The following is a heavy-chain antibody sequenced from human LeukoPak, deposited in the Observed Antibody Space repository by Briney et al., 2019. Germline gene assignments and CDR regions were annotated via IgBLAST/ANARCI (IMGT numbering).Heavy chain of an antibody. V-gene: IGHV4-59*05. CDR2: IYYSGST. J-gene: IGHJ4*02. CDR1: GGSISSYY. D-gene: IGHD2-8*01. CDR3: ARHPYCTNGVCHWERQFDY. Sequence: SETLSLTCTVSGGSISSYYWSWIRQPPGKGLEWIGSIYYSGSTYYNPSLKSRVTISVDTSKNQFSLKLSSVTAADTAVYYCARHPYCTNGVCHWERQFDYWGQGTLVTVSS.